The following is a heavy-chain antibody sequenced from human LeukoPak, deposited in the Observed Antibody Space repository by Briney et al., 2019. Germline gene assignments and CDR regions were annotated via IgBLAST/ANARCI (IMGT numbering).Heavy chain of an antibody. V-gene: IGHV3-23*01. Sequence: GGSLRLSCAASGFTFSSYAMSWVRQASGKGLEWVSAISGRSGDTYYAASVKGRFTISRDNSKNTLYLQMNTLRAEDTAVYYCAPYEGIGARGGQGTLVTVSS. CDR2: ISGRSGDT. J-gene: IGHJ4*02. CDR1: GFTFSSYA. D-gene: IGHD3-10*01. CDR3: APYEGIGAR.